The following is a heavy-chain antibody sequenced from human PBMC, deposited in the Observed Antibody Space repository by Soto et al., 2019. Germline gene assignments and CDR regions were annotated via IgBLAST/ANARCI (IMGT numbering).Heavy chain of an antibody. Sequence: GGSLRLSCAASGFTFSSYAMSWVRQAPGKGLEWVSAISGSGGSTYYADSVKGRFTISRDNSKNTLYLQMNSLRAEDTAVYYCARDTAAGDYDILTGYYGPSDYWGQGTLVTVSS. D-gene: IGHD3-9*01. CDR1: GFTFSSYA. V-gene: IGHV3-23*01. CDR2: ISGSGGST. J-gene: IGHJ4*02. CDR3: ARDTAAGDYDILTGYYGPSDY.